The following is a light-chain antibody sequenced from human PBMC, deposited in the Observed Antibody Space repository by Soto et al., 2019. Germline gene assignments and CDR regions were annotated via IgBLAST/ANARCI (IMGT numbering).Light chain of an antibody. CDR2: LNNDGSH. CDR3: QTWGTGFQV. J-gene: IGLJ2*01. Sequence: QSVLTQPPSASASLGASVKLTCTLSSGHSSYAIAWHQKQQEKGPRYLMDLNNDGSHTKGDGIPDRFSGSSSGAERYLIISSLQSEDEADYYCQTWGTGFQVFGGGTKVTVL. V-gene: IGLV4-69*01. CDR1: SGHSSYA.